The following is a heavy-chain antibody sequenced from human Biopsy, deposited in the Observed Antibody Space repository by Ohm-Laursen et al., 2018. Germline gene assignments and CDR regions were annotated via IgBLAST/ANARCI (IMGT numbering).Heavy chain of an antibody. CDR1: GGDINNYY. CDR2: IYPGGST. V-gene: IGHV4-4*07. D-gene: IGHD3-22*01. J-gene: IGHJ3*01. Sequence: SETLSLTCNVSGGDINNYYWSWIRQPAGKGPEWIGRIYPGGSTNFNPSLKSRVTMSVDTSKKQLPLRLRSVTAADTAMYYCASVVLGPTNDAFDLWGQGTMVVVSS. CDR3: ASVVLGPTNDAFDL.